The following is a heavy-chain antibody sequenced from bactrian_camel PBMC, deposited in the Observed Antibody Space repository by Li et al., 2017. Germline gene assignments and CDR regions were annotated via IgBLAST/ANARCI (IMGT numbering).Heavy chain of an antibody. V-gene: IGHV3S68*01. CDR3: AAHLCAANIQARGVTAFRY. D-gene: IGHD3*01. Sequence: HVQLVESGGGSVQAGGSLRLSCTVSASPFVFSTCGMYWYRQAPGKERELVSSISIDSTTTYTDSVKGRFNISRDNAKNTLYLQMNSLKPEDTAMYYCAAHLCAANIQARGVTAFRYKGQGTQVTVS. J-gene: IGHJ6*01. CDR1: ASPFVFSTCG. CDR2: ISIDSTT.